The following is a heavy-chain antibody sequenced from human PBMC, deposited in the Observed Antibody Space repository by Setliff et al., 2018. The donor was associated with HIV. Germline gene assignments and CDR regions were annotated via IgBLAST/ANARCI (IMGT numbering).Heavy chain of an antibody. CDR2: ISDSGDST. Sequence: HPGGSLRLSCVASGFKFGEFAMSWVRQAPGKGLEWLSAISDSGDSTFYADSVQGRLTTSRDNSRNTLYLQMDGLRVEDTAVYFCRLPLFDSVTDVNYQPQDVWGKGTTVTVSS. V-gene: IGHV3-23*01. CDR3: RLPLFDSVTDVNYQPQDV. D-gene: IGHD4-4*01. CDR1: GFKFGEFA. J-gene: IGHJ6*04.